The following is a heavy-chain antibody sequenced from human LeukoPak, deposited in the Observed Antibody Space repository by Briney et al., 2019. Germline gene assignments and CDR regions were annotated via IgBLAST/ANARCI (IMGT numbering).Heavy chain of an antibody. CDR1: GSSISSWY. CDR3: ARETKLMGYSSGLGFNY. D-gene: IGHD6-19*01. Sequence: PSETLSLTCTVSGSSISSWYWSWIRQPPGKGLEWIGYIYDSGNTNYNASLKTRVTISADTSKNQLSLNLTSVTAADTAVYYCARETKLMGYSSGLGFNYWGQGTLVTVSS. J-gene: IGHJ4*02. CDR2: IYDSGNT. V-gene: IGHV4-59*01.